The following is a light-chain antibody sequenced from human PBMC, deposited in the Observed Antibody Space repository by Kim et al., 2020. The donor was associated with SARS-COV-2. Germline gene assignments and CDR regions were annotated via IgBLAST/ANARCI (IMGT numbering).Light chain of an antibody. CDR2: GAS. V-gene: IGKV3-20*01. Sequence: ELVLTQSPGTLSLSPGERATLSCRASQSVSSNYLAWYQQKPGQPPRLLIYGASKRATGIPDKFSGSGSGTDFTLTIIRLQPEDSAIYYCQQYDNSLLGYTFGQGTKLEIK. J-gene: IGKJ2*01. CDR3: QQYDNSLLGYT. CDR1: QSVSSNY.